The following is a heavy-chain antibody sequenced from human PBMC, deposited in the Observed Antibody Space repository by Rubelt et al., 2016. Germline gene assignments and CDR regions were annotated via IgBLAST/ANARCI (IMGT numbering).Heavy chain of an antibody. D-gene: IGHD4-17*01. V-gene: IGHV3-23*01. CDR1: GFTFSSYA. Sequence: GSLRLSCAASGFTFSSYAMSWVRQAPGKGLEWVSAISGSGGSTYYADSVKGRFTIPRDNSKNTLYLQLNSLRAEDTAVYYCATDRSHPDLNTVASGVCDYWGQGTLVTVSS. CDR3: ATDRSHPDLNTVASGVCDY. CDR2: ISGSGGST. J-gene: IGHJ4*02.